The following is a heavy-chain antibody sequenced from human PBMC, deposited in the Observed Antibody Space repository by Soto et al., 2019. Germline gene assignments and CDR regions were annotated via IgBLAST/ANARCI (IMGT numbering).Heavy chain of an antibody. CDR1: GGSFSGYY. Sequence: SETLSLTCAVYGGSFSGYYWSWIRQPPGKGLEWIGEINHSGSTNYNPSLKSRVTISVDTSKNQFSLKLSSVTAADTAVYYCARGKNLTGPYFDYWGHGTLVTVSS. J-gene: IGHJ4*01. CDR2: INHSGST. CDR3: ARGKNLTGPYFDY. D-gene: IGHD3-9*01. V-gene: IGHV4-34*01.